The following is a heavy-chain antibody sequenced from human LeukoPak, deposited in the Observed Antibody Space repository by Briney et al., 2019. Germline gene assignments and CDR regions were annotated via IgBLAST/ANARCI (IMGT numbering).Heavy chain of an antibody. CDR1: GFTFGDYA. J-gene: IGHJ4*02. CDR2: IRSKAYGGTT. V-gene: IGHV3-49*04. CDR3: ARLGVGVTFDY. D-gene: IGHD2-15*01. Sequence: GGSLRLSCTASGFTFGDYAMSWVRQAPGKGLEWVGFIRSKAYGGTTEYAASVKGRFTISRDDSKSIAYLQMNSLKTEDTAVYYCARLGVGVTFDYWGQGTLVTVSS.